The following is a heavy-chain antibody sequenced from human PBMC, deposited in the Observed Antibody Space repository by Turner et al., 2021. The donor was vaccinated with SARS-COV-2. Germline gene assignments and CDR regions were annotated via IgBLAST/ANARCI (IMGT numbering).Heavy chain of an antibody. D-gene: IGHD4-17*01. J-gene: IGHJ5*02. CDR3: ARDYGDWGT. V-gene: IGHV3-53*01. CDR2: IYRGGST. CDR1: GLTVSSHY. Sequence: EVQLVESGGGLIQPGGSLRLSCAASGLTVSSHYMSWVRQAPGKGMEWVSVIYRGGSTYYADSGKGGFTISRDNSKNTLYRKMNSLRADDTAVYYCARDYGDWGTWGQGTLVTVSS.